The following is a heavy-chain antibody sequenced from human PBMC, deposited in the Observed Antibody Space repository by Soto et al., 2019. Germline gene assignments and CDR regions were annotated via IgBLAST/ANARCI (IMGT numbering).Heavy chain of an antibody. CDR3: ARSIAVARLPVGGLDSVLKANFDY. CDR1: GGTFSSYA. Sequence: QVQLVQSGAEVKKPGSSVKVSCTASGGTFSSYAISWVRQAPGQGLEWMGGIIPIFGTANYAQKFQGRVTSTAAESTSTAYMELSSLRSEDTAVYYCARSIAVARLPVGGLDSVLKANFDYWGQGTLVTVSS. J-gene: IGHJ4*02. CDR2: IIPIFGTA. V-gene: IGHV1-69*01. D-gene: IGHD6-19*01.